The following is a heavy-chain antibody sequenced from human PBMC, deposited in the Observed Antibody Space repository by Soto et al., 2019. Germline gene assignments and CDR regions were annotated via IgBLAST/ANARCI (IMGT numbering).Heavy chain of an antibody. CDR2: ISSSSTYI. Sequence: PGGSLRLSCAASGFTFSAYSMNWVRQAPGKGLEWVSSISSSSTYIYYAASVKGRFTISRDNAKNSLYLQMNSLRAEDTAVYYCARDQRDSSNWRYDAFEIWGQGTMVTVSS. CDR1: GFTFSAYS. J-gene: IGHJ3*02. D-gene: IGHD6-13*01. V-gene: IGHV3-21*01. CDR3: ARDQRDSSNWRYDAFEI.